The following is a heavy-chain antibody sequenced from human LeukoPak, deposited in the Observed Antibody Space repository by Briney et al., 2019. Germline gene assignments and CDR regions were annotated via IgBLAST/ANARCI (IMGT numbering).Heavy chain of an antibody. CDR3: ATHFYYYGSGSYYAFDP. V-gene: IGHV1-18*01. Sequence: GASVKVSCKASGYTFTSYGISWVRQAPGQGLEWMGGISAYNGNTNYARKFQGRVTMTTDTSTSTAYMELRSLRFGDTAVYYCATHFYYYGSGSYYAFDPWGQGTLVTVSS. CDR1: GYTFTSYG. D-gene: IGHD3-10*01. J-gene: IGHJ5*02. CDR2: ISAYNGNT.